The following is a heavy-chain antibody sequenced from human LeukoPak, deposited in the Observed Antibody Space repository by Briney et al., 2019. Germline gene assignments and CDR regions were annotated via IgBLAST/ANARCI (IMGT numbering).Heavy chain of an antibody. CDR3: AKDSVVGIQLWHDAFDI. CDR2: ISGSGGST. D-gene: IGHD5-18*01. Sequence: GGSLRLSCAASGFTFNNYGMSWVRQAPGRGLEWVTCISGSGGSTYYAESVKGRLTVSRDKSKNTLYLQMNSLRAEDTAVYYCAKDSVVGIQLWHDAFDIWGQGTMVTVS. V-gene: IGHV3-23*01. CDR1: GFTFNNYG. J-gene: IGHJ3*02.